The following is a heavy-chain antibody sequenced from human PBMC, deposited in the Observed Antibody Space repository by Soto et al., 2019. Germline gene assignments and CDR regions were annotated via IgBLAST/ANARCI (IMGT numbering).Heavy chain of an antibody. CDR3: AKDRPLGYCSSTSCLT. CDR2: ISGSGGST. D-gene: IGHD2-2*01. V-gene: IGHV3-23*01. CDR1: GFTFSSYA. Sequence: GGSLRLSCAASGFTFSSYAMSWVRQAPGKGLEWVSAISGSGGSTYYADSVKGRFTISRDNSKNTLYLQMNSLRAEGTAVYYCAKDRPLGYCSSTSCLTWGQGTLVTVSS. J-gene: IGHJ5*02.